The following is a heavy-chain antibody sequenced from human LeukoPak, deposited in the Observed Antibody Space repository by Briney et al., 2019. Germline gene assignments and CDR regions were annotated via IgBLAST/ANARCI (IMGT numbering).Heavy chain of an antibody. J-gene: IGHJ3*02. CDR3: AKDGGSYQGVFAFDI. V-gene: IGHV3-23*01. Sequence: GGSLRLSCAASGFTFSSYAMSWVRQAPGKGLEWVSAISGSGGSTYYADSVKDRFTISRDNSKNTLYLQMNSLRAEDTAVYYCAKDGGSYQGVFAFDIWGRGTMVTVSS. D-gene: IGHD1-26*01. CDR2: ISGSGGST. CDR1: GFTFSSYA.